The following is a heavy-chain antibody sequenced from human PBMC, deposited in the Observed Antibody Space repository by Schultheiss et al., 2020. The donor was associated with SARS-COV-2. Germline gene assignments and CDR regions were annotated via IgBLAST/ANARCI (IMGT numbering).Heavy chain of an antibody. V-gene: IGHV3-23*01. J-gene: IGHJ4*02. D-gene: IGHD6-6*01. Sequence: GGSLRLSCAASGFTFDDYAMHWVRQAPGKGLEWVSAISGSGGSTYYADSVKGRFTISRDNAKNSLYLQMNSLRAEDTAVYYCAKDRRSSIAARLGYWGQGTLVTVSS. CDR3: AKDRRSSIAARLGY. CDR1: GFTFDDYA. CDR2: ISGSGGST.